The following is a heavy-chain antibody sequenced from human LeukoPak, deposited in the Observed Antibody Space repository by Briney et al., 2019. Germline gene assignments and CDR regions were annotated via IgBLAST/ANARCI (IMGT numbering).Heavy chain of an antibody. V-gene: IGHV1-69*05. CDR3: ARSEYDLQGSSARWPDY. Sequence: ASVKVSCKASGGTFSSYAISWVRQAPGQGLEWMGGIIPIFGTANYAQKFQGRVTITRDTSASTAYMELSSLRSEDTAVYYCARSEYDLQGSSARWPDYWGQGALVTVSS. CDR1: GGTFSSYA. D-gene: IGHD2/OR15-2a*01. CDR2: IIPIFGTA. J-gene: IGHJ4*02.